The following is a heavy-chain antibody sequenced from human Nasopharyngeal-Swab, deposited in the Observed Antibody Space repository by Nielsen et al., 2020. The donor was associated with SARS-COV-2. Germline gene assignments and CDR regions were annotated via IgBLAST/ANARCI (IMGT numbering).Heavy chain of an antibody. D-gene: IGHD2-21*01. CDR1: GGTFSSYA. CDR2: IIIIFGTA. J-gene: IGHJ6*02. V-gene: IGHV1-69*13. Sequence: SVKVSCKTSGGTFSSYAISWVRQAPGQGLEWMGGIIIIFGTANYAQKFQGRVTITADDSTSTAYMELSSLRSEDTAVYYCARPAIAEPYYYFYGMDVWGQGTTVTVS. CDR3: ARPAIAEPYYYFYGMDV.